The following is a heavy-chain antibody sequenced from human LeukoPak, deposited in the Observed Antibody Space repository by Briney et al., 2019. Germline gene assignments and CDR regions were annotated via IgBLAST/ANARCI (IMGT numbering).Heavy chain of an antibody. CDR2: IKEDGSEK. CDR3: ASFYSSGWEPLFDY. Sequence: GGSLRLSCAASGFIFSSYWMSWVRQAPGKGMEWVASIKEDGSEKYYVDSVKGRFTISRDNAKNSLYLQMNSLRAEDTAVYYCASFYSSGWEPLFDYWGQGTLVTVSS. CDR1: GFIFSSYW. J-gene: IGHJ4*02. D-gene: IGHD6-19*01. V-gene: IGHV3-7*01.